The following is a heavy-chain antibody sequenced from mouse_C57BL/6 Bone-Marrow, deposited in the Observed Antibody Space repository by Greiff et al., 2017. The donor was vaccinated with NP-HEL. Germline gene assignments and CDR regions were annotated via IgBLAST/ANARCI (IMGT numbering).Heavy chain of an antibody. V-gene: IGHV7-3*01. D-gene: IGHD2-4*01. CDR2: LRHKANGSTI. CDR1: GFTFTDYY. CDR3: ARSIYYEYADDPIYRMNY. Sequence: EVQLVESGGGLVQPGGSLSLSCAASGFTFTDYYMSWVRQPPGKALEWLGFLRHKANGSTIEYNVSVKGRFTISRDNCQRIIYLHMNALRPDECAPYYCARSIYYEYADDPIYRMNYWGQGTTVTVSS. J-gene: IGHJ4*01.